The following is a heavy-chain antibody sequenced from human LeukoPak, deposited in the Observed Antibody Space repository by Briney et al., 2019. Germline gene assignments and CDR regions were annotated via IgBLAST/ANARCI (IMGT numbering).Heavy chain of an antibody. V-gene: IGHV4-30-4*01. Sequence: SETLSLTCTVSGGSISSGDYYWSWIRQPPGKGLEWIGYIYYSGSTYYNPSLQSRITILLDTSKNQFSLKLSSVTAADTAVYYCARVAFLDCGSGSRYYFDYWGQGTLVTVSS. J-gene: IGHJ4*02. CDR1: GGSISSGDYY. CDR2: IYYSGST. CDR3: ARVAFLDCGSGSRYYFDY. D-gene: IGHD3-10*01.